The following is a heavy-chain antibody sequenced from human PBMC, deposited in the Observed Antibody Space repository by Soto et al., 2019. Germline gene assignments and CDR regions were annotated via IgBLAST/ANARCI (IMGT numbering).Heavy chain of an antibody. J-gene: IGHJ4*02. CDR3: ARHKIVGATTGHFDY. CDR1: GFTFSNYA. V-gene: IGHV3-30*03. D-gene: IGHD1-26*01. Sequence: GGSLRLSCAASGFTFSNYAMHWVRQAPGKGLEWVAIVSYDGDNEYYADSVRGRFFISRDNAKNSLYLQMNSLRAEDTAVYYCARHKIVGATTGHFDYWGQGTLVTVSS. CDR2: VSYDGDNE.